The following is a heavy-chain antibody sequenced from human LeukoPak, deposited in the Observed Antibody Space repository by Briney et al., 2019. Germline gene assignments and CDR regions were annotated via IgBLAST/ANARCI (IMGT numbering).Heavy chain of an antibody. V-gene: IGHV1-24*01. CDR1: GYTLTELS. CDR2: FDPEDGET. D-gene: IGHD3-3*01. J-gene: IGHJ4*02. Sequence: GSVKVSCKVSGYTLTELSMHWVRQAPGKGLEWMGGFDPEDGETIYAQKFQGRVTMTEDTSTDTAYMELSSLRSEDTAVYYCATKSTIFGVIYYFDYWGQGTLVTVSS. CDR3: ATKSTIFGVIYYFDY.